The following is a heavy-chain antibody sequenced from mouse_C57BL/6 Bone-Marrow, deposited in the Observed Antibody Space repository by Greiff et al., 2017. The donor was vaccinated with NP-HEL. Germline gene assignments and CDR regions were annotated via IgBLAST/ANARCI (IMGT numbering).Heavy chain of an antibody. D-gene: IGHD1-1*01. CDR2: ISSGSSTI. Sequence: EVKLVESGGGLVKPGGSLKLSCAASGFTFSDYGMHWVRQAPEKGLEWVAYISSGSSTIYYADTVKGRFTISRDNAKNTLFLQMTRLRSEDTAMYYCARRTTVVADAMDYWGQGTSVTVSS. CDR3: ARRTTVVADAMDY. V-gene: IGHV5-17*01. J-gene: IGHJ4*01. CDR1: GFTFSDYG.